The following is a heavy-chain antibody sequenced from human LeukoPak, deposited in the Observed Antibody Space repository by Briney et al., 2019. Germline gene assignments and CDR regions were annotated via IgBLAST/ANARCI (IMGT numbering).Heavy chain of an antibody. CDR3: ARDSSYYYGSGSYFDY. CDR2: IYYSGST. CDR1: GGSISSYY. D-gene: IGHD3-10*01. V-gene: IGHV4-59*12. J-gene: IGHJ4*02. Sequence: SETLSLTCTVSGGSISSYYWSWIRQPPGKGLEWIGYIYYSGSTNYNPSLKSRVTISVDTSKNQFSLQLNSVTPEDTAVYYCARDSSYYYGSGSYFDYWGQGTLVTVSS.